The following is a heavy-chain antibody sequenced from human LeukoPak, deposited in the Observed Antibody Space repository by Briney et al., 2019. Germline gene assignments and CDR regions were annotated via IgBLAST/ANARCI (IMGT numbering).Heavy chain of an antibody. V-gene: IGHV3-23*01. CDR1: GFTLSSYA. Sequence: PGGSLRLSCAASGFTLSSYAMSWVRQAPGKGLEWVSAISDSGNTYHADSVKGRFTISRDNSKYTLYLEVISLTAEDTAVYYCAKDDAWLRFGEWSQGTLVTVSS. J-gene: IGHJ4*02. D-gene: IGHD3-10*01. CDR3: AKDDAWLRFGE. CDR2: ISDSGNT.